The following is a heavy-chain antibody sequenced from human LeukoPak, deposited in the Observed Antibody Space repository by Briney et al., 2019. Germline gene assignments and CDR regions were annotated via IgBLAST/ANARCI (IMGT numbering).Heavy chain of an antibody. Sequence: GGSLRLSCAASGFTVSSNYMTWVRQAPGKGLEWLSVIYSDGSTYYADSVKGRFTISRDNSKNTLYLQMNSLRAEDTAVYYCAFGEPDYWGQGTLVTVSS. V-gene: IGHV3-53*01. D-gene: IGHD3-10*01. CDR3: AFGEPDY. J-gene: IGHJ4*02. CDR2: IYSDGST. CDR1: GFTVSSNY.